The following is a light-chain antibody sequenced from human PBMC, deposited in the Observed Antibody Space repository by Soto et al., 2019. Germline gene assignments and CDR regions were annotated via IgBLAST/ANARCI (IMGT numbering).Light chain of an antibody. Sequence: DIVMTQSPRSLPVTPGEPASISCRSSQSLRYSDGDNYLDWYLRKPVQSPQLMIYLASNRGSWVPARFSGSGSGTRFTLRVSRVVSEDVGLYYCMQALQTPSIFGKGTRLDIK. CDR1: QSLRYSDGDNY. J-gene: IGKJ5*01. CDR2: LAS. CDR3: MQALQTPSI. V-gene: IGKV2-28*01.